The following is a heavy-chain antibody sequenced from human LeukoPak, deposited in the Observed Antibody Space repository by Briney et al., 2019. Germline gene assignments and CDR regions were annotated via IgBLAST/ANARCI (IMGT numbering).Heavy chain of an antibody. CDR3: ARDSGYGDKGYDY. CDR2: IYYSGST. V-gene: IGHV4-30-4*01. Sequence: SETLSLTCTVSGGSISSGDYYWSWIRQPPGKGLEWIGYIYYSGSTYYNPSLKSRVTISVDTSKNQISLKLSSVTAADTAVYYCARDSGYGDKGYDYWGQGTLVTVSS. J-gene: IGHJ4*02. CDR1: GGSISSGDYY. D-gene: IGHD4-17*01.